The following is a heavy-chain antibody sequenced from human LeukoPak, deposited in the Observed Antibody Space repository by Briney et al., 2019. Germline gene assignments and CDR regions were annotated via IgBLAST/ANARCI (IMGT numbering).Heavy chain of an antibody. J-gene: IGHJ4*02. V-gene: IGHV3-66*02. CDR2: IYSGGST. CDR3: AREVHLDY. CDR1: GFTVSSNY. Sequence: GGSLRLSCAVSGFTVSSNYMSWVRPAPGKGLEWVSVIYSGGSTFYADSVKGRFTISRDNSKNTLYLQMNSLRAEDTAVYYCAREVHLDYWGQGTLVTVSS.